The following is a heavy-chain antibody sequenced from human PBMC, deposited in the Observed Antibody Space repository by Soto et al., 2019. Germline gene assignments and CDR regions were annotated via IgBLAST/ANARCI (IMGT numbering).Heavy chain of an antibody. J-gene: IGHJ4*02. D-gene: IGHD2-21*02. Sequence: QVQLVQSGAEVKKPGSSVKVSCEASGGTFSSYTISWVRQAPGQGLEWMGRIIPILGIANYAQKFQGRVTITADKSTSTAYMELSSLRSEDTAVYYCARREAYCGGDCYYDYWGQGTLVTVSS. V-gene: IGHV1-69*02. CDR3: ARREAYCGGDCYYDY. CDR2: IIPILGIA. CDR1: GGTFSSYT.